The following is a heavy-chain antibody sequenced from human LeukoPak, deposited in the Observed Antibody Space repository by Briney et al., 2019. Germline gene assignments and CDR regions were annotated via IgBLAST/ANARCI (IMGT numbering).Heavy chain of an antibody. CDR2: IYHSGGT. J-gene: IGHJ4*02. D-gene: IGHD3-10*01. V-gene: IGHV4-4*02. CDR3: ARVGRYGGITMVRGARANIFDY. Sequence: PSGTLSLTCAVSGGSISSSNWWSWVRQPPGKGLEWIGEIYHSGGTNYNPSLKSRVTISVDKSKNQFSLKLSSVTAADTAVYYCARVGRYGGITMVRGARANIFDYWGQGTLVTVSS. CDR1: GGSISSSNW.